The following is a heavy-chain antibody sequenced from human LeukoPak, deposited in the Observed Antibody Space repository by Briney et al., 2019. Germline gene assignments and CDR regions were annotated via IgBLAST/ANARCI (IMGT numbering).Heavy chain of an antibody. CDR2: INHSGST. Sequence: SETLSLTCAVYGGSFSGYYWSWIRQPPGKGLEWIGEINHSGSTNYNPSLKSRVTISVDTSKNQFSLKLSSVTAADTAVYYCARVAAAWYSHYYYYYMDVWVKGTTVTVSS. D-gene: IGHD6-13*01. J-gene: IGHJ6*03. CDR3: ARVAAAWYSHYYYYYMDV. CDR1: GGSFSGYY. V-gene: IGHV4-34*01.